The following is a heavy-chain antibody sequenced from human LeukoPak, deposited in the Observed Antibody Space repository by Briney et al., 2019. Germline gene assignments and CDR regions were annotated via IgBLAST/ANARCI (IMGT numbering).Heavy chain of an antibody. Sequence: SETLSLTCAVYGGSFSSSSTYYWSWVRQPPGKGLEWIASIYYTGSTYYNPSLKSRVTISLDMSKNEFFLTMTSVTAADTAVYFCTAEKNGSPHYWGQGTQVTVSS. CDR2: IYYTGST. J-gene: IGHJ4*02. V-gene: IGHV4-39*07. D-gene: IGHD2-8*01. CDR1: GGSFSSSSTYY. CDR3: TAEKNGSPHY.